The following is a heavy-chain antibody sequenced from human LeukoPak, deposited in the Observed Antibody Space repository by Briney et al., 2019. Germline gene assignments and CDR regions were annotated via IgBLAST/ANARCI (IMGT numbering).Heavy chain of an antibody. J-gene: IGHJ4*02. CDR1: GGSISSSSYY. V-gene: IGHV4-39*01. CDR3: AMATLSGFDY. D-gene: IGHD5-24*01. Sequence: SETLSLTCTVSGGSISSSSYYWGWIRQPPGKGLEWIGSIYYSGSTYYNPSLRSRVTISVDTSKNQFSLKLSSVTAADTAVYYCAMATLSGFDYWGRGTLVTVSS. CDR2: IYYSGST.